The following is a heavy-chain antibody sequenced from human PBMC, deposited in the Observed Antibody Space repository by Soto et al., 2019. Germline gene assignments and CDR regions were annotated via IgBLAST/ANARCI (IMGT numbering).Heavy chain of an antibody. CDR3: ARDTWGDY. CDR1: GYTFSTYT. CDR2: INTGNGKT. Sequence: ASVKVSCKASGYTFSTYTIHWVRQAPGQRLEWMGWINTGNGKTKYLEKFQGRVTITRDSSASTAHMELRSLGSEDKAVYYCARDTWGDYWGQGTLVTVSS. J-gene: IGHJ4*02. D-gene: IGHD3-16*01. V-gene: IGHV1-3*04.